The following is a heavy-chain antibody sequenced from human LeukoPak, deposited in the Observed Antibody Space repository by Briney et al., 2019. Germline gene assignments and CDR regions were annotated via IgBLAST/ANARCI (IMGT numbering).Heavy chain of an antibody. Sequence: SETLSLTCAVYGGSFSGYYWSWIRQPPGKGLEWIGEINHSGSTNYNPSLKSRVTISVDTSKNQFSLKLSSVTAADTAVYYCARDRGYGGVGAGAQDGSGSFYFDYWGQGTLVTVSS. V-gene: IGHV4-34*01. CDR2: INHSGST. CDR1: GGSFSGYY. J-gene: IGHJ4*02. D-gene: IGHD3-10*01. CDR3: ARDRGYGGVGAGAQDGSGSFYFDY.